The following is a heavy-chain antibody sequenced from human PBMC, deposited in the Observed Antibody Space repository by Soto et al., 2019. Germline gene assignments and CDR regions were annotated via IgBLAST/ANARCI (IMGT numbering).Heavy chain of an antibody. D-gene: IGHD3-3*01. V-gene: IGHV3-15*07. CDR3: TTGGYDFWSGYTYYFDY. CDR2: IKSKTDGGTT. J-gene: IGHJ4*02. Sequence: EVQLVESGGGLVKPGGSLRLSCAASGFTFSNAWMNWVRQAPGKGLEWVGRIKSKTDGGTTDYAAPVKGRFTISRDDSKTTLYLQMNSLKTEDTAVYYCTTGGYDFWSGYTYYFDYWGQGTLVTVSS. CDR1: GFTFSNAW.